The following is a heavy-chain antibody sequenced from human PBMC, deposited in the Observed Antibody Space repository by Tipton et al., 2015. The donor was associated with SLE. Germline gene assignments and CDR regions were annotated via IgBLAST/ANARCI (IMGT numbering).Heavy chain of an antibody. CDR1: GYTFVNYD. D-gene: IGHD1-1*01. V-gene: IGHV1-8*01. CDR3: ARGRMRTLTDAFDL. J-gene: IGHJ3*01. Sequence: QSGAEVKKPGASVRVSCEASGYTFVNYDINWVRQATGQGLEWMGWMNPNSGNTGYAQKLQGRITITTNTSISTSYMELTSRTSGGAAVYYCARGRMRTLTDAFDLWGQGTMVTVSS. CDR2: MNPNSGNT.